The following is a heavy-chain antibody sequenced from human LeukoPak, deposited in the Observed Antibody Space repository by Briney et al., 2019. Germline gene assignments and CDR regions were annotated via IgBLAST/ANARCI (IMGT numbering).Heavy chain of an antibody. J-gene: IGHJ5*02. CDR3: ARERITMVRGVIITNLNWFDP. Sequence: SVKVSCKASGGTFSSYAISWVRQAPGQGLEWMGRVIPILGIANYAQKFQGRVTITADKSTSTAYMELSSLRSEDTAVYYCARERITMVRGVIITNLNWFDPWGQGTLVTVSS. V-gene: IGHV1-69*04. CDR2: VIPILGIA. CDR1: GGTFSSYA. D-gene: IGHD3-10*01.